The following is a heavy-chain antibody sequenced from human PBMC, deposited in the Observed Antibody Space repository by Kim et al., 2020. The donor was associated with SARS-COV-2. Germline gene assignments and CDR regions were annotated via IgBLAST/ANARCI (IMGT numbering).Heavy chain of an antibody. CDR3: ARDSAYYDSSGYYLDWNAFDI. Sequence: GGSLRLSCAASGFTFSSYSMNWVRQAPGKGLEWVSSISSSSSYIYYADSVKGRFTISRDNAKNSLYLQMNSLRAEDTAVYYCARDSAYYDSSGYYLDWNAFDIWGQGTMVTVSS. V-gene: IGHV3-21*01. D-gene: IGHD3-22*01. J-gene: IGHJ3*02. CDR2: ISSSSSYI. CDR1: GFTFSSYS.